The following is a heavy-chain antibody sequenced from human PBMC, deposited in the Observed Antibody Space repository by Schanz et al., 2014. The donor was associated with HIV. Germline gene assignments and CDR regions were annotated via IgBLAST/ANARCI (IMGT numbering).Heavy chain of an antibody. CDR2: ISYDGNTK. V-gene: IGHV3-23*03. J-gene: IGHJ6*02. Sequence: EVQLLESGGGLVQPGGSLRLSCAASGFTFSSYAMSWVRQAPGKGLEWVALISYDGNTKYYADSVKGRFTISRDNSKNTLYLQMNSLRAEDTAVYYCTKEVPPDVWGQGTTVTVSS. CDR3: TKEVPPDV. D-gene: IGHD1-1*01. CDR1: GFTFSSYA.